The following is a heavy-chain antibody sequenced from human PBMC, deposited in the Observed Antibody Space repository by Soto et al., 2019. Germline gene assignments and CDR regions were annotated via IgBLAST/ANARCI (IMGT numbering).Heavy chain of an antibody. D-gene: IGHD4-17*01. CDR1: GFTFSSYG. CDR3: AKLAVTTDPYFDY. J-gene: IGHJ4*02. V-gene: IGHV3-30*18. Sequence: GGSLRLSCAASGFTFSSYGMHWVRQAPGKGLEWVAVISYDGSNKYYADSVKGRFTISRDNSKNTLYLQMNSLRAEDTAVYYCAKLAVTTDPYFDYWGQGTLVTVS. CDR2: ISYDGSNK.